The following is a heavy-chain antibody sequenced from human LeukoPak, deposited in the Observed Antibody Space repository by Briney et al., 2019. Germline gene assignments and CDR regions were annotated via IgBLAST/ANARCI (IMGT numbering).Heavy chain of an antibody. J-gene: IGHJ4*02. CDR2: INHSGST. D-gene: IGHD3-22*01. V-gene: IGHV4-34*01. CDR3: ARERPRYYNDSSRYSDY. Sequence: SETLSLTCAVYGGSFSGYYWSWIRQPPVKELEWIGEINHSGSTNYNPSLKSRVTISVDTSKNQFSLKLSSVTAADTAVYYCARERPRYYNDSSRYSDYWGQGTLVTVSS. CDR1: GGSFSGYY.